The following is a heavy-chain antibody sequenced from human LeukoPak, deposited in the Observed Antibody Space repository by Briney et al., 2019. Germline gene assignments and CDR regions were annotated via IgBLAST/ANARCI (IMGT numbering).Heavy chain of an antibody. D-gene: IGHD2-8*01. Sequence: GRSLRLSCAASGFTFADYGMHWVRQAPGKGLEWVSGISRSSGNVDYADSVKGRFTVSRDNTKNSLYVQMNNLKAEDTALYYCAKGGYCSNGVCYSSLDYWGQGTLVTVSS. V-gene: IGHV3-9*01. CDR3: AKGGYCSNGVCYSSLDY. CDR1: GFTFADYG. J-gene: IGHJ4*02. CDR2: ISRSSGNV.